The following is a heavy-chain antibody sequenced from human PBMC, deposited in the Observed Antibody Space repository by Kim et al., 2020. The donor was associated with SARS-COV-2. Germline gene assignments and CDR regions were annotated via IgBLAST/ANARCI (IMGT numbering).Heavy chain of an antibody. Sequence: DSVKGRFTISRDNSKTTLYLQMSSLRAEDTAVYYCAKEGNYYDSSDYFDCWGQGTLVTVSS. V-gene: IGHV3-23*03. J-gene: IGHJ4*02. CDR3: AKEGNYYDSSDYFDC. D-gene: IGHD3-22*01.